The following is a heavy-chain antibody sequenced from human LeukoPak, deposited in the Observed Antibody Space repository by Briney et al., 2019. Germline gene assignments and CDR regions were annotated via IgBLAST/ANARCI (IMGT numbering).Heavy chain of an antibody. D-gene: IGHD5-12*01. J-gene: IGHJ6*02. Sequence: GGSLRLSCAASGFTFSSYAMSWVRHAPGKGLEWVSAISGSGGSTYYADSVKGRFAISRDNSKNTLYLQMNSLRAEDTAVYYCAKRRFPPLNIVATDYYYGMDVWGQGTTVTVSS. CDR3: AKRRFPPLNIVATDYYYGMDV. CDR1: GFTFSSYA. CDR2: ISGSGGST. V-gene: IGHV3-23*01.